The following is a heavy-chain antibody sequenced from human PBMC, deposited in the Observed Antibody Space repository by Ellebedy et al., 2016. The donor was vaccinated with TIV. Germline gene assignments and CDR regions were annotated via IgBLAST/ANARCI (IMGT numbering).Heavy chain of an antibody. CDR1: EFTFSSYA. V-gene: IGHV3-23*01. D-gene: IGHD4-23*01. CDR2: VSGSGVTT. Sequence: GESLKISXAASEFTFSSYAMSWVRQAPGKGLEWVSAVSGSGVTTYYADSVKGRFTISRDNSKSTLYLQMNSLRAEDTAVYYCASNGDKGYWGQGTLVTVSS. CDR3: ASNGDKGY. J-gene: IGHJ4*02.